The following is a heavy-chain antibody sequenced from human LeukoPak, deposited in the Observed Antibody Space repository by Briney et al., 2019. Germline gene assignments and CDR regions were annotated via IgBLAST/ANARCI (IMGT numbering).Heavy chain of an antibody. CDR1: GFIVSSNY. J-gene: IGHJ6*02. D-gene: IGHD3-10*01. CDR2: IYSGGCT. V-gene: IGHV3-53*01. Sequence: GGSLRLSCAASGFIVSSNYMSWVRQAPGKGLEWVSVIYSGGCTYYADSVKGRFTLSREHSKNTLYLQMSGLRAEDTAVYYCARGVQEVRGVIRFYYYYGMDVWGQGTTVTVSS. CDR3: ARGVQEVRGVIRFYYYYGMDV.